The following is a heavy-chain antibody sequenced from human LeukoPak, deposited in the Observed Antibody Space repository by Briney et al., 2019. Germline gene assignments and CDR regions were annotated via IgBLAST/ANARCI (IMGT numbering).Heavy chain of an antibody. V-gene: IGHV1-2*02. CDR3: ARVQSESLGDRAFDAFDI. Sequence: ASVKVSCKASGYTFTGYYMHWVRQAPGQGLEWMGWINPNSGGTNYAQKFQGRVTMTRDTSISTAYMELSRLRSDDTAVYYCARVQSESLGDRAFDAFDIWGQGTMVTVSS. CDR2: INPNSGGT. J-gene: IGHJ3*02. CDR1: GYTFTGYY. D-gene: IGHD3-3*01.